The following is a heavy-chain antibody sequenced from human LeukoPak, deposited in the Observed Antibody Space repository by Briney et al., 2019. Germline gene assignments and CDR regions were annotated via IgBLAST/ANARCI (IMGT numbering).Heavy chain of an antibody. CDR3: ARHGYCSGGSCYWDY. CDR1: GGSISPFY. CDR2: IYYSGST. Sequence: SETLSLTCTVSGGSISPFYWSWIRQPPGKGLEWIAYIYYSGSTRYNPSLESRVAISVDTSNNQVSLKLSSVTAADTAVYYCARHGYCSGGSCYWDYWGQGTLVTVSS. J-gene: IGHJ4*02. D-gene: IGHD2-15*01. V-gene: IGHV4-59*08.